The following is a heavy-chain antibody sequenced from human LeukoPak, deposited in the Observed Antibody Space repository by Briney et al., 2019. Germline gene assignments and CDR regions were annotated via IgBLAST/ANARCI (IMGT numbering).Heavy chain of an antibody. CDR3: ARGDYLWGRQPFYDF. J-gene: IGHJ4*02. Sequence: PSETLSLTCTVSGDSISIYYWSWIRQPPGKGLEWIGYIYYRGSTNYNPSLKSRVSISVDTSKNQFSLRLSSVTAADTAVYYCARGDYLWGRQPFYDFWGQGTPVTVSS. D-gene: IGHD3-16*01. CDR2: IYYRGST. CDR1: GDSISIYY. V-gene: IGHV4-59*01.